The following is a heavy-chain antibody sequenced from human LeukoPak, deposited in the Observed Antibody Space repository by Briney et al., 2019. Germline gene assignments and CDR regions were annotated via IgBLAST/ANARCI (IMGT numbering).Heavy chain of an antibody. CDR1: GGSFSGYY. D-gene: IGHD3-22*01. Sequence: PSETLSLTCAVYGGSFSGYYWSWIRQPPGKGLEWIGEINHSGSTNYNPSLKSRVTMSVDTSKNQFSLKLSSVTAADTAVYYCAATGNYDSSGEYFQHWGQGTLVTVSS. CDR3: AATGNYDSSGEYFQH. CDR2: INHSGST. V-gene: IGHV4-34*01. J-gene: IGHJ1*01.